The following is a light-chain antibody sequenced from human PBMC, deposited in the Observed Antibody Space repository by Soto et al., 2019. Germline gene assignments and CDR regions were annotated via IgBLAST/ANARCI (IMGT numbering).Light chain of an antibody. CDR1: QSLLHSNGYNY. J-gene: IGKJ2*01. CDR2: LGS. CDR3: MQALHTPYT. V-gene: IGKV2-28*01. Sequence: DIVMTQSPLSLPVTPGEPASISCRSSQSLLHSNGYNYLDWYLQKPGQSPQLLIYLGSNRASGVPERFSGSGSGTDFTLKISRVEAEDVEIYYCMQALHTPYTFGQGTKLAI.